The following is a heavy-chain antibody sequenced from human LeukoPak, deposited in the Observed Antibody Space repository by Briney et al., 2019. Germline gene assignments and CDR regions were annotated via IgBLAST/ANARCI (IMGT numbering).Heavy chain of an antibody. CDR3: ARGTDYYDRSGYLFINAFDI. D-gene: IGHD3-22*01. J-gene: IGHJ3*02. Sequence: PGGSLRLSCAASGFTFSDYYMSWIRQAPGKGLEWVSYTTSSATTIYYADSVKGRFTVSRDNAKNSLYVQMNSLRAEDTAVYYCARGTDYYDRSGYLFINAFDIWGQGTLVTVSS. CDR1: GFTFSDYY. CDR2: TTSSATTI. V-gene: IGHV3-11*01.